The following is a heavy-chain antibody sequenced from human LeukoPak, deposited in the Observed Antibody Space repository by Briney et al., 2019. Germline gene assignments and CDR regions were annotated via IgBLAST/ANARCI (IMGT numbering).Heavy chain of an antibody. CDR3: ASDPYCSSTSCYRPV. D-gene: IGHD2-2*01. Sequence: SETLSLTCTVSGGSISSYYWSWIRQPPGKGLEWIGYIYYSGSTNYNPSLKSRVTISVDTSKNQFSLKLSSVTAADTAVYYCASDPYCSSTSCYRPVWGQGTLVTVSS. CDR2: IYYSGST. J-gene: IGHJ4*02. V-gene: IGHV4-59*01. CDR1: GGSISSYY.